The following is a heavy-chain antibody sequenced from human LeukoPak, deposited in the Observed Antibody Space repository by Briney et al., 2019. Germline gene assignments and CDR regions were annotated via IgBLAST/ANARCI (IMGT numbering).Heavy chain of an antibody. J-gene: IGHJ3*02. CDR2: ISYDGSNK. CDR1: GFTFSSYA. CDR3: ARDRNRGYSSSWHRYDAFDI. Sequence: PGRSLRLSCAASGFTFSSYAMHWVRQAPGKGLEWVAVISYDGSNKYYADSVKGRFTISRDNSKNTLYLQMNSLRAEDTAVYYCARDRNRGYSSSWHRYDAFDIWGQGTMVTVSS. V-gene: IGHV3-30*04. D-gene: IGHD6-13*01.